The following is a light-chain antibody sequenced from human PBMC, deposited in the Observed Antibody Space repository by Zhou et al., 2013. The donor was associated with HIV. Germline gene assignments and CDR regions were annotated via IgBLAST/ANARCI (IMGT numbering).Light chain of an antibody. CDR2: AAS. V-gene: IGKV1-NL1*01. J-gene: IGKJ4*01. CDR1: LGISNS. CDR3: QQYDNLPLT. Sequence: DFQMTQSPSSLSASVGDRVTITCRASLGISNSLAWYQQKRGKAPKLLLYAASRLESGVPSRFSGSASGTDYTLTISSLQPEDFATYYCQQYDNLPLTFGGGTKVEIK.